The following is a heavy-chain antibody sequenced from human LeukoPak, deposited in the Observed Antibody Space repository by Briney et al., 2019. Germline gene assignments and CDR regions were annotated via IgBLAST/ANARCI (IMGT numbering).Heavy chain of an antibody. V-gene: IGHV3-23*01. D-gene: IGHD1-1*01. J-gene: IGHJ4*02. CDR1: GFTFSSYA. Sequence: GGSLRLSCAASGFTFSSYAMSWVRQAPGKGLEWVSAISGSGGSTYYADSVKGRFTISRDNSKNTLYLQMNSLRAEDTAVYYCANSRTRPPKYYFDYWGQGTLVTVSS. CDR3: ANSRTRPPKYYFDY. CDR2: ISGSGGST.